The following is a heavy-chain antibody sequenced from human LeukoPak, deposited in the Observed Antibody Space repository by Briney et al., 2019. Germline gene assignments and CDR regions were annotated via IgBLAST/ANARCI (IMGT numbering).Heavy chain of an antibody. J-gene: IGHJ2*01. V-gene: IGHV4-34*01. CDR2: INHSGST. CDR1: GGSFSGYY. CDR3: ARQREGYFDL. Sequence: NTSETLSLTCAVYGGSFSGYYWSWIRQTPGKGLEWIGEINHSGSTSYNPSLKSRVTVSVLTSKNQFSLKLSSVSAADTAVYYCARQREGYFDLWGRGTLVTVSS.